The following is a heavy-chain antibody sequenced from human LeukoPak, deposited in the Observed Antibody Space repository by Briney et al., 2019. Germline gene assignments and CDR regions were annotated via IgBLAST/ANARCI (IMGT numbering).Heavy chain of an antibody. J-gene: IGHJ4*02. CDR3: AREPLLLWFGEYT. Sequence: SETLSLTCAVYGGSLSGYYWSWIRQPPGKGLEWIGEINHSGSTNYNPSLKSRVTISVGTSKNQFSLKLSSVTAADTAVYYCAREPLLLWFGEYTWGQGTLVTVSS. D-gene: IGHD3-10*01. CDR1: GGSLSGYY. CDR2: INHSGST. V-gene: IGHV4-34*01.